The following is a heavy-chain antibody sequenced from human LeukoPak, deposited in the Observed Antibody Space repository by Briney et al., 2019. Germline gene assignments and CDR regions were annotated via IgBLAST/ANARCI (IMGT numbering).Heavy chain of an antibody. CDR1: GYTFTNYA. CDR2: INAGYGNT. D-gene: IGHD4-17*01. Sequence: GASVKVSCKTSGYTFTNYAIHWVRQAPGQRLERMGWINAGYGNTKYSQKFQGRVTLTSDTSANTAYMDLSSLKSEDTAVYYCARGADYGGDDYWGQGTLVTVSS. V-gene: IGHV1-3*01. J-gene: IGHJ4*02. CDR3: ARGADYGGDDY.